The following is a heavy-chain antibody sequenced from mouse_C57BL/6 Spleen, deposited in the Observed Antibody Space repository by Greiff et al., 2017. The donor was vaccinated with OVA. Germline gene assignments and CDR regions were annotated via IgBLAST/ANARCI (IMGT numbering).Heavy chain of an antibody. J-gene: IGHJ1*03. D-gene: IGHD2-2*01. CDR2: IDPNSGGT. Sequence: QVQLKESGAELVKPGASVKLSCKASGYTFTSYWMHWVKQRPGRGLEWIGRIDPNSGGTKYNEKFKSKATLTVDKPSSTAYMQLSSLTSEDSAVYYCARWRGFYYGYDEGYWYFDVWGTGTTVTVSS. CDR3: ARWRGFYYGYDEGYWYFDV. CDR1: GYTFTSYW. V-gene: IGHV1-72*01.